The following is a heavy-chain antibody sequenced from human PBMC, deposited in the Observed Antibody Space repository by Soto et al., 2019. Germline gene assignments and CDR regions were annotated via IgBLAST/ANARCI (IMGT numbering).Heavy chain of an antibody. D-gene: IGHD6-13*01. J-gene: IGHJ4*02. V-gene: IGHV4-4*02. CDR1: GGSISSSNW. CDR3: ASSHAGAHITAAVQ. Sequence: SETLSLTCAVSGGSISSSNWWSGVRQPPGKGLEWIGEIYHSGSTNYNPSLKSRVTISVDKSKNQFSLKLSSVTAADMAVYYCASSHAGAHITAAVQWGQGTQVTVAS. CDR2: IYHSGST.